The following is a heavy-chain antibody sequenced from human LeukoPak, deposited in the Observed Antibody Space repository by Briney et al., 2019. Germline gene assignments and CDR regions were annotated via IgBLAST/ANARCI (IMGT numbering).Heavy chain of an antibody. Sequence: GGSLRLSCAASGFTFSSYSMNWVRQAPGKGLEWVSSISSSSSYIYYADSVKGRFTISRDNAKDSLYLQMNSLRAEDTAVYYCARDSSGLDFDYWGQGTLVTVSS. D-gene: IGHD3-22*01. CDR2: ISSSSSYI. V-gene: IGHV3-21*01. CDR3: ARDSSGLDFDY. J-gene: IGHJ4*02. CDR1: GFTFSSYS.